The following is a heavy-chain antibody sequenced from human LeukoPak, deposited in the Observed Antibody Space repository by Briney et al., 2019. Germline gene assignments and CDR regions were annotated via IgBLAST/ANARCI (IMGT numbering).Heavy chain of an antibody. D-gene: IGHD5-18*01. CDR3: ARDRGYSYGCDAFDI. Sequence: SETLSLTCTVSGGSISSSSYYWGWIRQPPGKGLEWIGSIYYSGSIYYNPSLKSRVTISLDPSKNQFSLKLSSVTAADTAVYYCARDRGYSYGCDAFDIWGQGTMVTVSS. J-gene: IGHJ3*02. V-gene: IGHV4-39*07. CDR2: IYYSGSI. CDR1: GGSISSSSYY.